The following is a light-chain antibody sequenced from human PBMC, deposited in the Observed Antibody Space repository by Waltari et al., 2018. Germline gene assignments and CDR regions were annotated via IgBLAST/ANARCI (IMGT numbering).Light chain of an antibody. CDR3: AAWDGSLSGWV. V-gene: IGLV3-21*02. J-gene: IGLJ3*02. CDR1: NIGSRS. CDR2: DES. Sequence: SYVVTQPPSVSVAPGQTARITCGGDNIGSRSVHWYQQNPGQAPGLVIYDESRRPSGISERLSGFSSGNTATLTITRVEAADEADYYCAAWDGSLSGWVFGGGTKLTVL.